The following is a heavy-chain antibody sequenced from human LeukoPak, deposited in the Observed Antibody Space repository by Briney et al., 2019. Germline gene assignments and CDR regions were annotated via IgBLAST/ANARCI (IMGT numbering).Heavy chain of an antibody. CDR1: GGSISSYY. D-gene: IGHD1-26*01. CDR3: ARDLRGSYDYYFDY. CDR2: IYYSGST. J-gene: IGHJ4*02. V-gene: IGHV4-59*01. Sequence: SETLSLTCTVSGGSISSYYWSWIRQSPGKGLEWIGYIYYSGSTNYNPSLKSRVTISVDTSKNQFSRKLSSVTAADTAVYYCARDLRGSYDYYFDYWGQGTLVTVSS.